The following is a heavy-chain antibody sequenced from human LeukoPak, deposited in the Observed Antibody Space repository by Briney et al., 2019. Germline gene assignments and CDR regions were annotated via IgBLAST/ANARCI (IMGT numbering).Heavy chain of an antibody. CDR2: IYYSGST. D-gene: IGHD3-3*01. V-gene: IGHV4-31*01. Sequence: SETLSLICTVSGGSISSGCYYWSWIRQHPGKGLEWIGYIYYSGSTYYHSSIKSQFTISVDTSKTHFSLKLSSVTAADTAVYYCARDTRFGGFDYWGQGTLVTVSS. CDR3: ARDTRFGGFDY. J-gene: IGHJ4*02. CDR1: GGSISSGCYY.